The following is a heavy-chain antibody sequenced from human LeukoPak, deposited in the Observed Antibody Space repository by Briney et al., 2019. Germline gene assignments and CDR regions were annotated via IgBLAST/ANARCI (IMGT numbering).Heavy chain of an antibody. CDR2: ISGSSSTI. CDR1: GFTFSSCT. CDR3: AKVRGGYGHAIDY. V-gene: IGHV3-48*01. D-gene: IGHD5-12*01. J-gene: IGHJ4*02. Sequence: GGSLRLSCTASGFTFSSCTMSWVRQAPGKGLEWVSYISGSSSTIYYADFVKGRFTISRDNAKNSLYLQMNSLRAEDTAVYYCAKVRGGYGHAIDYWGQGTLVTVSS.